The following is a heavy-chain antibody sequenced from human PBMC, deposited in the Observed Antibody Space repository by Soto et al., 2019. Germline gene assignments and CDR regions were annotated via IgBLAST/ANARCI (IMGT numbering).Heavy chain of an antibody. CDR2: ISSSSSYI. CDR3: AREGYSSSPAYYY. V-gene: IGHV3-21*01. CDR1: GFTFSSYS. Sequence: EVQLVESGGGLVKPGGSLRLSCAASGFTFSSYSMNWVRQAPGKGLEWVSSISSSSSYIYYADSVKGRFTISRDNAKNSLYLQMNSLRAEDTAVYYCAREGYSSSPAYYYWGQGTLVTVSS. D-gene: IGHD6-13*01. J-gene: IGHJ4*02.